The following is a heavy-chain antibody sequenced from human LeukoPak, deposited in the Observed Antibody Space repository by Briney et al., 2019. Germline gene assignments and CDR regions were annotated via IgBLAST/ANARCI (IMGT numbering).Heavy chain of an antibody. CDR3: AREALNEYYYDSSGYHDP. CDR2: ISSSGSTI. J-gene: IGHJ5*02. V-gene: IGHV3-48*03. Sequence: PGGSLRLSCAASGFTFSSYEMNWVRQAPGKGLEWVSYISSSGSTIYYADSVKGRFTISRDNAKNSLYLQMNSLRAEDTAVYYCAREALNEYYYDSSGYHDPSGQGTLVNVSS. CDR1: GFTFSSYE. D-gene: IGHD3-22*01.